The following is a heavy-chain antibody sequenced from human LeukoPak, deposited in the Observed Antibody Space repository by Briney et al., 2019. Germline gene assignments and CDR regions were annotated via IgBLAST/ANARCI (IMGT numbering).Heavy chain of an antibody. D-gene: IGHD4-17*01. CDR1: GGTFNNSA. Sequence: ASGKVSCKTSGGTFNNSAISWVRQAPGQGLEWLGGIMPLFGTAGYAQKFQGRVTITKDESTRTVYLELTSLTSDDTAVYYCARDVHGDYGSGWFDPWGQGTLVSVSS. J-gene: IGHJ5*02. CDR3: ARDVHGDYGSGWFDP. CDR2: IMPLFGTA. V-gene: IGHV1-69*05.